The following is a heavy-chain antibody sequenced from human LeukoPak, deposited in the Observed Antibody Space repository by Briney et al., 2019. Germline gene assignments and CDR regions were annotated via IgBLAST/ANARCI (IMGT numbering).Heavy chain of an antibody. CDR1: GFTFSSYG. Sequence: PGGSLRLSCAASGFTFSSYGMHWVRQAPGKGLERVAVIWYDGSNKYYADSVKGRFTISRDNSKNTLYLQMNSLRAEDTAVYYCARANRTYYDFWSGYFPNYYYYYGMDVWGQGTTVTVSS. J-gene: IGHJ6*02. V-gene: IGHV3-33*01. D-gene: IGHD3-3*01. CDR3: ARANRTYYDFWSGYFPNYYYYYGMDV. CDR2: IWYDGSNK.